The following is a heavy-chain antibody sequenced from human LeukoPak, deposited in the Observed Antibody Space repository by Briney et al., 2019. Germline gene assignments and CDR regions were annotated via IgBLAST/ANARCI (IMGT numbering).Heavy chain of an antibody. D-gene: IGHD3-10*01. CDR1: GYSFTSYW. Sequence: GESLKISCKGSGYSFTSYWIGWVRQMPGEGLEWMGIIYPGDSDTRYSPSFQGQVTISADKSISTAYLQWSSLKASDTAMYYCARPVAMVRGVPYYFDYWGQGTLVTVSS. CDR2: IYPGDSDT. V-gene: IGHV5-51*01. J-gene: IGHJ4*02. CDR3: ARPVAMVRGVPYYFDY.